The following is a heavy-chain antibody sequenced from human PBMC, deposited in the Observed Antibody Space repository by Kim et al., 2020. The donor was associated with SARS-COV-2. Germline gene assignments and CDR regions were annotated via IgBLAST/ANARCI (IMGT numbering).Heavy chain of an antibody. CDR1: GYTFTSYA. D-gene: IGHD6-19*01. J-gene: IGHJ6*02. CDR3: ARDFLKLRIAVALYYYYGMDV. V-gene: IGHV7-4-1*02. CDR2: INTNTGNP. Sequence: ASVKVSCKASGYTFTSYAMNWVRQAPGQGLEWMGWINTNTGNPTYAQGFTGRFVFSLDTSVSTAYLQISSLKAEDTAVYYCARDFLKLRIAVALYYYYGMDVWGQGTTVTVSS.